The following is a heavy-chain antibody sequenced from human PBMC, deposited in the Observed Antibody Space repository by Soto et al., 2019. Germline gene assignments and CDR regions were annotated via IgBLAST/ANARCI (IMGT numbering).Heavy chain of an antibody. CDR2: ISYDGSNI. V-gene: IGHV3-30-3*01. Sequence: QAQLVESGGGVVQPGRSLRLSCAASGFTFSTYAMHWVRQAPGKGLEWVAVISYDGSNIYYADSVKGRFTIPRDNPKNTLYLQTDSLRPDDTAVYDCARSQMERRGYGMDLWGQGTTVTVSS. CDR1: GFTFSTYA. J-gene: IGHJ6*02. D-gene: IGHD1-1*01. CDR3: ARSQMERRGYGMDL.